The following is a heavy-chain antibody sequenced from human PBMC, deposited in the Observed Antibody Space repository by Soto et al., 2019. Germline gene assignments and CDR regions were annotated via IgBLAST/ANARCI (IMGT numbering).Heavy chain of an antibody. CDR1: GFTFSDYY. Sequence: PVGSLRLSCAASGFTFSDYYMSWIRQAPGKGLEWVSYISSSSSYTNYADSVKGRFTISRDNAKNSLYLQMNSLRAEDTAVYYCARGSPNYYYDSSGYYGYWGQGTLVTVSS. CDR2: ISSSSSYT. J-gene: IGHJ4*02. D-gene: IGHD3-22*01. V-gene: IGHV3-11*06. CDR3: ARGSPNYYYDSSGYYGY.